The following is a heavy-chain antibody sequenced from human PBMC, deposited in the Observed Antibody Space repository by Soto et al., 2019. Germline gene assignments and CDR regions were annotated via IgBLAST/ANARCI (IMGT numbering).Heavy chain of an antibody. CDR3: ARESRLGGGGMDG. Sequence: QVQLVQSGTEVKKPRSSVKVSFKASGGTFSSYPITWLRQAPGQGLEWMGGIIPIFGQPNYAQKFQGRVTITADQSTSKAYMELSSMRSEARAVYYCARESRLGGGGMDGWGQGTTVTVSS. D-gene: IGHD1-26*01. J-gene: IGHJ6*02. V-gene: IGHV1-69*01. CDR1: GGTFSSYP. CDR2: IIPIFGQP.